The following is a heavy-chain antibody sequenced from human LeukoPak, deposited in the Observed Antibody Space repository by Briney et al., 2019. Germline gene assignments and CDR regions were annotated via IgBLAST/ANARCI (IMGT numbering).Heavy chain of an antibody. CDR3: ARDSSSSGVGLRYYYYYGMDV. D-gene: IGHD6-6*01. CDR1: GGSISSYY. J-gene: IGHJ6*02. V-gene: IGHV4-59*01. Sequence: SETLSLTCTVSGGSISSYYWTWIRQPPGKGLEWIGYIYYSGSTNYNPSLKSRVTISVDTSKNQFSLKLSSVTAADTAVYYCARDSSSSGVGLRYYYYYGMDVWGQGTTVPVSS. CDR2: IYYSGST.